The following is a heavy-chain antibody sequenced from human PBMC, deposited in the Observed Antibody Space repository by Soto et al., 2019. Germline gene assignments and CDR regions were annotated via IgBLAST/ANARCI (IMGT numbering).Heavy chain of an antibody. D-gene: IGHD1-20*01. CDR3: ARMGGSMTGTSGWYSYYGMDV. Sequence: PRASVKVSCKASGYTFTGYYMHWVRQAPGQGLEWMGWINPNSGGTNYAQKFQGWVTMTRDTSISTAYMQLSRLRSDDTAVYYCARMGGSMTGTSGWYSYYGMDVWGQGTTVTVS. CDR1: GYTFTGYY. CDR2: INPNSGGT. V-gene: IGHV1-2*04. J-gene: IGHJ6*02.